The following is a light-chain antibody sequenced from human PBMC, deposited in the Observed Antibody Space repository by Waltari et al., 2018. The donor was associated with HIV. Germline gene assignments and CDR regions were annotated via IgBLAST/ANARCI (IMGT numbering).Light chain of an antibody. CDR2: HAS. CDR3: QAWDSRTS. V-gene: IGLV3-1*01. Sequence: SYELSQPPSVSVSPGRTPSIPCPRDTSGDKYVSWYQQKAGQSPVRVTFHASTRPSGTPGRFSGSNCGNTATLTISGTQAMDEADYYCQAWDSRTSFGGGTKLTVL. CDR1: TSGDKY. J-gene: IGLJ2*01.